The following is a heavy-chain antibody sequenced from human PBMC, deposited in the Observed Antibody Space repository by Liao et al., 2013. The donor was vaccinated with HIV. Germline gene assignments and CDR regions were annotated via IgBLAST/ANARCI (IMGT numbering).Heavy chain of an antibody. CDR2: IYYSGST. V-gene: IGHV4-59*01. D-gene: IGHD3-16*01. CDR1: GGSISSYY. J-gene: IGHJ4*02. Sequence: QVQLQESGPGLVKPSETLSLTCTVSGGSISSYYWSWIRQPPGKGLEWIGYIYYSGSTHYNPSLESRVAISVDTSKNQFSLKLTSVTAADTAVYYCARHGGXTPFDSWGQGTLVTVSS. CDR3: ARHGGXTPFDS.